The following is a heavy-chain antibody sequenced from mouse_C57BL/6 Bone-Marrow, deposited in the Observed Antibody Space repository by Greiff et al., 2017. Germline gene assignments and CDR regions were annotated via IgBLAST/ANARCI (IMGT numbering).Heavy chain of an antibody. Sequence: EVQRVESGGGLVKPGGSLKLSCAASGFTFSSYAMSWVRQTPEKRLEWVATISDGGSYTYYPANVKGRFTISRDNAKNNLYLQMSHLKSDDTAMYYCATTAQATLFAYWGQGTLVTVSA. CDR2: ISDGGSYT. V-gene: IGHV5-4*01. CDR1: GFTFSSYA. D-gene: IGHD3-2*02. CDR3: ATTAQATLFAY. J-gene: IGHJ3*01.